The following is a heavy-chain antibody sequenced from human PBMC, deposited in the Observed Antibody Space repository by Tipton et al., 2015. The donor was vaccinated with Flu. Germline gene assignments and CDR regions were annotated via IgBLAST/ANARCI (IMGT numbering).Heavy chain of an antibody. J-gene: IGHJ6*02. CDR1: GFTFSSYS. Sequence: SLRLSCAASGFTFSSYSMSWVRQAPGKGLEWVSSISSSSSYIYYADSVKGRFTISRDNAKNSLYLQMNSLRAEDTAVYYCARDVYDILTGYYSLQYYYYGMDVWGQGTTVTVSS. CDR3: ARDVYDILTGYYSLQYYYYGMDV. D-gene: IGHD3-9*01. CDR2: ISSSSSYI. V-gene: IGHV3-21*01.